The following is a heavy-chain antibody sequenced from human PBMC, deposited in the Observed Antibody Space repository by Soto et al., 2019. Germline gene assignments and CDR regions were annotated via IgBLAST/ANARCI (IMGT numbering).Heavy chain of an antibody. V-gene: IGHV4-59*01. J-gene: IGHJ6*02. CDR2: IHYSGST. Sequence: QVQLQESGPGLVKPSETLSLTCTVSGGSISGYYWSWLRQPPGKGLEWIGYIHYSGSTNYHPSLKSRNTISADASQNQISLNLGSVAPSDTAVYSCARDRGRTLDYYYGVDVWCQGTTVIVSS. CDR3: ARDRGRTLDYYYGVDV. CDR1: GGSISGYY. D-gene: IGHD2-15*01.